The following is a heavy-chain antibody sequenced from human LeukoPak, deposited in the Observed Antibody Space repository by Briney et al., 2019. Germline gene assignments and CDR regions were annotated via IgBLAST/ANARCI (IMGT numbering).Heavy chain of an antibody. CDR1: GFTFSSFV. Sequence: TGGSLRLSCAASGFTFSSFVMHWVRQAPGKGLEWVAFIRYDGSNKYYADSVKGRFTISRDNSKNTLYLQMNSLRAEDTAVYYCAKITIFGVVTRDTRPVDAFDIWGQGTMVTVSS. CDR3: AKITIFGVVTRDTRPVDAFDI. V-gene: IGHV3-30*02. D-gene: IGHD3-3*01. J-gene: IGHJ3*02. CDR2: IRYDGSNK.